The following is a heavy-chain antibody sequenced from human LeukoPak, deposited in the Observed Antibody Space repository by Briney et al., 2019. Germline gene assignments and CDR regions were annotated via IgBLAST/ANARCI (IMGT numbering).Heavy chain of an antibody. J-gene: IGHJ5*02. V-gene: IGHV4-39*07. D-gene: IGHD2/OR15-2a*01. Sequence: PSETLSLTCTVSGGSVSSSDYYWAWIRQSPGKGLEWIRSIYYTGTTYNNPSLVSRATISIDTSKNQFSLKLSSVTATDTATYFCARGRGGRLSASNWFDTWGQGILVTVSS. CDR2: IYYTGTT. CDR3: ARGRGGRLSASNWFDT. CDR1: GGSVSSSDYY.